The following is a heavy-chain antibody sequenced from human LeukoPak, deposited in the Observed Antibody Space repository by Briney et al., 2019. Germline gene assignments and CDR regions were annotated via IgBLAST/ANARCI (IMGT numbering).Heavy chain of an antibody. Sequence: SETLSLTCAVYGGSFSGYYWSWIRQPPGKGLEWIGEINHSGSTNYNPSLKSRVTISVDTSKNQFSLELFSVTAADTALYYCARGLRRLAGYGYYYYYYMDVWAKGTTVSVSS. CDR2: INHSGST. V-gene: IGHV4-34*01. CDR1: GGSFSGYY. CDR3: ARGLRRLAGYGYYYYYYMDV. D-gene: IGHD5-18*01. J-gene: IGHJ6*03.